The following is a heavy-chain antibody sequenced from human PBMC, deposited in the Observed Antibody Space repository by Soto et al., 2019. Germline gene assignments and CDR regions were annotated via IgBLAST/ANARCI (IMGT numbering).Heavy chain of an antibody. D-gene: IGHD2-2*01. Sequence: PGGSLRLSCAASGFTFSSYWMSWVRQAPGKGLEWVANIKQDGSEKYYVDSVKGRFTISRDNAKNSLYLQMNSLRAEDTAVYYCARQLGYCSSTSCSDLYYYMDVWGKGTTVTVSS. CDR1: GFTFSSYW. CDR2: IKQDGSEK. J-gene: IGHJ6*03. CDR3: ARQLGYCSSTSCSDLYYYMDV. V-gene: IGHV3-7*01.